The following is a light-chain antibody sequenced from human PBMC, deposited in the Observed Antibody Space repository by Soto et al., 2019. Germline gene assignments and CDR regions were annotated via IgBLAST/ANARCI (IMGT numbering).Light chain of an antibody. CDR3: QQYNNWPPIT. V-gene: IGKV3D-15*01. CDR1: QSVSSN. CDR2: GAS. J-gene: IGKJ5*01. Sequence: EIVMAQSPATLSVSPGETATRSCRASQSVSSNLAWYQQKPGLAPRLLIYGASTRATGIPARFSGSGSGTEFTLTISSLQSEDFAVYSCQQYNNWPPITFGQGTRLEIK.